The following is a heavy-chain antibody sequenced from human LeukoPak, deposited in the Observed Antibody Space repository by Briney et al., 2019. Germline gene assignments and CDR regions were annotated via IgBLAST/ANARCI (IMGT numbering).Heavy chain of an antibody. CDR3: AKYDYYDSSGDYSDY. J-gene: IGHJ4*02. CDR2: ISGSGGST. CDR1: GFTFSSYA. D-gene: IGHD3-22*01. V-gene: IGHV3-23*01. Sequence: GGSLRLSCAASGFTFSSYAMSWVRQAPGKGLEWVSAISGSGGSTYYADSVKGRFTISRDNSKNTLYLQMNSLRAEDTAVYYCAKYDYYDSSGDYSDYWGQGTLVTVSS.